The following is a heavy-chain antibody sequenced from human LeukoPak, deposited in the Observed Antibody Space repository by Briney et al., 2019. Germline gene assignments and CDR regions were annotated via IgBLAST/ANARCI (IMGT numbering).Heavy chain of an antibody. CDR1: GGSISSSSYY. Sequence: SETLSLTCTVSGGSISSSSYYWGWIRQPPGKGLEWIGSIYYSGSTYYNPSLKSRVTISVDTSKNQFSLKLSSVTAADTAVYYCARGGPRSASFDYWGQGTLVTVSS. CDR3: ARGGPRSASFDY. J-gene: IGHJ4*02. D-gene: IGHD1-14*01. V-gene: IGHV4-39*07. CDR2: IYYSGST.